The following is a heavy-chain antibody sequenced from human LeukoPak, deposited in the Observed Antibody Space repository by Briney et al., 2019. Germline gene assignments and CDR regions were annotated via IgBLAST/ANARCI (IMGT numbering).Heavy chain of an antibody. Sequence: GESLKISCKGSGYSFPSYWVAWVRQMPGKGLEWMGIIYPGDPDTRYSPSFQGQVTISAAKSFSTAYLQWSNLKASDTAMYYCARSSTFYDSSGYTLPFDYWGQGTWSPSPQ. CDR1: GYSFPSYW. J-gene: IGHJ4*02. CDR3: ARSSTFYDSSGYTLPFDY. V-gene: IGHV5-51*01. D-gene: IGHD3-22*01. CDR2: IYPGDPDT.